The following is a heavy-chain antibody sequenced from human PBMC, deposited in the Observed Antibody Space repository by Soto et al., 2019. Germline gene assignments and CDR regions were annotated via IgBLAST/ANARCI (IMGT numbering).Heavy chain of an antibody. J-gene: IGHJ4*02. V-gene: IGHV3-21*06. CDR3: ARESAELTSHFDY. CDR1: GFTFTRYS. CDR2: ISSTTNYI. Sequence: GGSLRLSCAASGFTFTRYSMNWVRQAPGKGLEWVSSISSTTNYIYYGDSMKGRFTISRDNAKNSLYLEMNSLRAEDTAVYYCARESAELTSHFDYWGQGTLVTVSS. D-gene: IGHD1-26*01.